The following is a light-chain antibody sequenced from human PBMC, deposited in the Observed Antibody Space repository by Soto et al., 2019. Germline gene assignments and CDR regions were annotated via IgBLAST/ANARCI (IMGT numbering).Light chain of an antibody. CDR1: QSVSSN. V-gene: IGKV3-15*01. Sequence: EIVMTQSPATLSVSPGERATLSCRASQSVSSNLAWYQQKPGQAPRLLIYGASTRATGIPARFSGSGSGTEFTLTISSLQSADFAVYYCQQYNNWPLTFGPGTKVDI. J-gene: IGKJ3*01. CDR3: QQYNNWPLT. CDR2: GAS.